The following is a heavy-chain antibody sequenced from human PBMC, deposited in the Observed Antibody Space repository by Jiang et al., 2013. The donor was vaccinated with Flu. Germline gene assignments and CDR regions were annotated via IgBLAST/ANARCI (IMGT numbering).Heavy chain of an antibody. Sequence: GLVKPSETLSLTCTVSGDSISGYYWNWIRQSPGKGLEWIAYIMTSVTRTDNPSLKSRVSISLNKSKNQISLRLSSVTAADTAVYYCARSLVPNYFDYWGQGNAGHRLL. D-gene: IGHD2-8*02. V-gene: IGHV4-59*01. CDR1: GDSISGYY. CDR2: IMTSVTR. J-gene: IGHJ4*02. CDR3: ARSLVPNYFDY.